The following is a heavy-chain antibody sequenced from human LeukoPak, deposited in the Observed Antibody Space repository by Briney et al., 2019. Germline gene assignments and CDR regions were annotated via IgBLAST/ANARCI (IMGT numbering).Heavy chain of an antibody. CDR1: GGTFSSYA. Sequence: ASVKVSCKASGGTFSSYAISWVRQAPGQGLEWMGGIIPIFGTANYAQKFQGRVTITADESTSTAYMELSSLRSEDTAVYYRARADGSGSYGSHYYYYGMDVWGKGTTVTVSS. CDR3: ARADGSGSYGSHYYYYGMDV. J-gene: IGHJ6*04. D-gene: IGHD3-10*01. CDR2: IIPIFGTA. V-gene: IGHV1-69*01.